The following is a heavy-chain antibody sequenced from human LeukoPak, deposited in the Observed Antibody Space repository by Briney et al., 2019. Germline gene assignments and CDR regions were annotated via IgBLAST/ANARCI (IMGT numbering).Heavy chain of an antibody. Sequence: GGSLRLSCEASGFTFSSYAMHWVRQAPGKGLEYVSAISSNGGSTYYANSVKGRFTISRDNSKNTLFLQMGSLRGEDMAVYYCARQGGGDVSMFDYWGQGTLVTVSS. CDR3: ARQGGGDVSMFDY. J-gene: IGHJ4*02. CDR2: ISSNGGST. D-gene: IGHD2-21*02. V-gene: IGHV3-64*01. CDR1: GFTFSSYA.